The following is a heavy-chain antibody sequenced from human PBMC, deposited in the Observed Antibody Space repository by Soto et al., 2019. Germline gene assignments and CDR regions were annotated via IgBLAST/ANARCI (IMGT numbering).Heavy chain of an antibody. CDR2: IKGDGSST. J-gene: IGHJ4*02. V-gene: IGHV3-74*01. CDR1: GFTFSTSW. D-gene: IGHD3-10*01. Sequence: EVQLVESGGDSVQPGGSLRLSCAASGFTFSTSWMHWVRQAPGEGLVWVSRIKGDGSSTSSADSVEGRFTISRDNAKNTVYLHMNSLRADDTAVYYCARGALHNYYVDSWGQGTLVTVSS. CDR3: ARGALHNYYVDS.